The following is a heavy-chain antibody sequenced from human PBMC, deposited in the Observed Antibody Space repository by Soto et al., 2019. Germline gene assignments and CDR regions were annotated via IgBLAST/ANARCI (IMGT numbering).Heavy chain of an antibody. CDR3: ARTEALTYYYYSSGPIQYFQR. Sequence: ESGGGLVKPGGSLRLSCAASGFTFSDYYMSWIRQAPGKGLEWVSYISSSGSTIYYADSVKGRFTISRDNAKNSMYLQMNSLRTEDTAVYYCARTEALTYYYYSSGPIQYFQRRGKGTLVTVYS. J-gene: IGHJ1*01. CDR2: ISSSGSTI. CDR1: GFTFSDYY. V-gene: IGHV3-11*01. D-gene: IGHD3-22*01.